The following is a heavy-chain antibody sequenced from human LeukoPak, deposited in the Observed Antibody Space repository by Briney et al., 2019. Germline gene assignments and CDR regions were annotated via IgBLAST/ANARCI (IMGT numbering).Heavy chain of an antibody. Sequence: SETLSLTCTVSGGSVSGFYWSWIRQPPGKGLEWIGSVYYSGGTNYNPSLKSRVAISADTSKNQFSLKLSSVTAADTAVYYCARVKDYGSGSYADYWGQGTLVTVSS. V-gene: IGHV4-59*02. D-gene: IGHD3-10*01. CDR1: GGSVSGFY. CDR3: ARVKDYGSGSYADY. J-gene: IGHJ4*02. CDR2: VYYSGGT.